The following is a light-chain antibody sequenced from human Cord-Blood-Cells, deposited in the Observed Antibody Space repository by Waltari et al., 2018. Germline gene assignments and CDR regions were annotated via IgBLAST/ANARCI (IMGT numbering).Light chain of an antibody. CDR2: DAS. J-gene: IGKJ1*01. V-gene: IGKV3-11*01. CDR3: QQRSNWPPWT. CDR1: QSVRSY. Sequence: ELVLTQSPATLSSSPGERATLSCRASQSVRSYLAWYQQKPGQAPRLLIYDASNRATGIPARFSGSGSGTDFTLTISSLEPEDFAVYYCQQRSNWPPWTFGQGTKVEIK.